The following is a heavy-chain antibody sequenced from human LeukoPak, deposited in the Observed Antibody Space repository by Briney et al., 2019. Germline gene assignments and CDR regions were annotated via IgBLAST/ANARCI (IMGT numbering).Heavy chain of an antibody. CDR1: GGSFSGYY. CDR2: INHSGST. CDR3: AKRPDAFDI. J-gene: IGHJ3*02. V-gene: IGHV4-34*01. Sequence: SETLSLTCAVYGGSFSGYYWSWIRQPPGKGLEWIGEINHSGSTNYNPYLKSRVTISVDTSKNQFSLKLSSVTAADTAVYYCAKRPDAFDIWGQGTMVTVSS.